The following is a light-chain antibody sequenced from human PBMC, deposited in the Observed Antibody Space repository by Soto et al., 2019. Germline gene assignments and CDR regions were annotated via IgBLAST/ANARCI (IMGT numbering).Light chain of an antibody. CDR1: QNIYSW. V-gene: IGKV1-5*03. CDR3: QQYNSFPWT. Sequence: DIQMTQSPSTLSASVGDRVTITCRASQNIYSWLAWNQQKPGKAPKLLLYKASNLESGVPSRFSGSGSGTEFTLTISSLQPDDFAIYYCQQYNSFPWTFGQGTKVEIK. CDR2: KAS. J-gene: IGKJ1*01.